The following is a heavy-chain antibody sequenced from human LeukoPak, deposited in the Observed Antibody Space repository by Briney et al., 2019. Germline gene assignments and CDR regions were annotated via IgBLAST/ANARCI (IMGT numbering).Heavy chain of an antibody. CDR2: ISTGGTYI. Sequence: PGGSLRLSCAASGFTFTNAWMSWVRQAPGKGLEWVSSISTGGTYIYYADSVKGRFTISRDNAKNSLYLQMNSLRAEDTAVYYCAREAGGFDYWGQGTLVTVSS. V-gene: IGHV3-21*01. CDR1: GFTFTNAW. J-gene: IGHJ4*02. D-gene: IGHD3-10*01. CDR3: AREAGGFDY.